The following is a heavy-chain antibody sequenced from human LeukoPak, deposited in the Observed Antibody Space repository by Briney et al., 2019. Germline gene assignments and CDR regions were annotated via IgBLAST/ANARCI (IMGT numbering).Heavy chain of an antibody. D-gene: IGHD3-16*01. CDR2: INPSGGST. V-gene: IGHV1-46*01. Sequence: ASVKVSCKASGYTLTSYYMHWVRQAPGQGLEWMGIINPSGGSTSYAQKFQGRVTMTRDMSTSTVYMELSSLRSEDTAVYYCARDFGAQLERRNWFDPWGQGTLVTVSS. CDR3: ARDFGAQLERRNWFDP. J-gene: IGHJ5*02. CDR1: GYTLTSYY.